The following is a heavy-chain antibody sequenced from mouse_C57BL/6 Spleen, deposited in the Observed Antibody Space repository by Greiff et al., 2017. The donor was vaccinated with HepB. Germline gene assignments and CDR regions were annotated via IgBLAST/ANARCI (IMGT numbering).Heavy chain of an antibody. CDR2: IWRGGST. Sequence: QVQLQQSGPGLVQPSQCLSITCTVSGFSLTSYGVHWVRQSPGKGLEWLGVIWRGGSTDYNAAFMSRLSITKDNSKSQVFFKMNSLQADDTAIYYCGKNEGYYGSSWFAYWGQGTLVTVSA. J-gene: IGHJ3*01. V-gene: IGHV2-5*01. CDR1: GFSLTSYG. CDR3: GKNEGYYGSSWFAY. D-gene: IGHD1-1*01.